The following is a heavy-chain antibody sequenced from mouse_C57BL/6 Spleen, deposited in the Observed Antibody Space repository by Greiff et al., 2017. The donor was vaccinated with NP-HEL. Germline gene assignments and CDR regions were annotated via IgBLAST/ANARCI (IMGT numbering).Heavy chain of an antibody. J-gene: IGHJ4*01. CDR1: GYSFTDYN. CDR2: INPNYGTT. D-gene: IGHD1-1*01. V-gene: IGHV1-39*01. CDR3: ARGTTVVADYYAMDY. Sequence: EVKLQESGPELVKPGASVKISCKASGYSFTDYNMNWVKQSNGKSLEWIGVINPNYGTTSYNQKFKGKATLTVDQSSSTAYMQLNSLTSEDSAVYYCARGTTVVADYYAMDYWGQGTSVTVSS.